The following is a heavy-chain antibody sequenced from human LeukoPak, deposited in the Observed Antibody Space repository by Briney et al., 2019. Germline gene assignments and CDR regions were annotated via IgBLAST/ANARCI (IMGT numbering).Heavy chain of an antibody. CDR2: ISYDGSNK. Sequence: GGSLRLSCAASGFTFSSYAMHWVRQAPGKGLEWVAVISYDGSNKYYADSVKGRFTISRDNSKNTLYLQMNSLRAEDTAVYYCARDLDASDIWGQGTMVTVSS. J-gene: IGHJ3*02. CDR3: ARDLDASDI. CDR1: GFTFSSYA. V-gene: IGHV3-30-3*01.